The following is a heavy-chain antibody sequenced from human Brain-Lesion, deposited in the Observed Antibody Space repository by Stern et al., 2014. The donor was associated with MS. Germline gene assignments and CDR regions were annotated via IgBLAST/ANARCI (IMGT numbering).Heavy chain of an antibody. CDR1: GVTFSSSW. CDR3: ARRQGGYFDTTGHDY. V-gene: IGHV3-7*01. Sequence: VQLVQSGGGLVQPGGSLRLSCAASGVTFSSSWMSWVRQAPGKGLEWVASIKQDGSEKYYLGSVKGRFIISRDNAKNSLYLQMHSLRAEDTAVYYCARRQGGYFDTTGHDYWGQGTLVTVSS. CDR2: IKQDGSEK. D-gene: IGHD3-22*01. J-gene: IGHJ4*02.